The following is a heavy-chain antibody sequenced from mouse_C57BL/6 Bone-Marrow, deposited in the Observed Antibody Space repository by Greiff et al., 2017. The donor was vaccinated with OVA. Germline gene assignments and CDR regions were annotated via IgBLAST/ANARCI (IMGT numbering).Heavy chain of an antibody. CDR1: GFSLSTSGMG. CDR3: ARSGGHYAMDY. Sequence: QVTLKVSGPGILQSSQTLSLTCSFSGFSLSTSGMGVSWIRQPSGKGLEWLAHIYWDDDKRYNTSLKSRLTLSKDTSRNQVVLKITSVDTADTATYDCARSGGHYAMDYWGQGTSVTVSS. J-gene: IGHJ4*01. D-gene: IGHD1-1*02. V-gene: IGHV8-12*01. CDR2: IYWDDDK.